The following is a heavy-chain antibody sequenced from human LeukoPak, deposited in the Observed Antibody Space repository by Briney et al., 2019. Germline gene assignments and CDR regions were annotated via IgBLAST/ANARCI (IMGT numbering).Heavy chain of an antibody. V-gene: IGHV3-20*04. CDR3: ARDHYGSGSYYXLTXDY. D-gene: IGHD3-10*01. CDR2: INWNGGST. CDR1: GFTFDDYG. J-gene: IGHJ4*02. Sequence: PGGSLRLSCAASGFTFDDYGMSWVRQAPGKGLEWVSGINWNGGSTGYADSVKGRFTISRDNAKNSLYLQMNSLRAEDTALYYCARDHYGSGSYYXLTXDYXXXGTLVTVXS.